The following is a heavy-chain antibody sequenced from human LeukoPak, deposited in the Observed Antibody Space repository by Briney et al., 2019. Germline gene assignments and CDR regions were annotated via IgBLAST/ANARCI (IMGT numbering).Heavy chain of an antibody. CDR2: INHSGST. D-gene: IGHD6-19*01. CDR3: ARGSVAAPGYFDY. Sequence: SETLPLTCAVYGGSFSGYYWSWIRQPPGKGLEWIGEINHSGSTNYNPSLKSRVTISVDTSKNQFSLKLSSVTAADTAVYYCARGSVAAPGYFDYWGQGTLVTVSS. CDR1: GGSFSGYY. V-gene: IGHV4-34*01. J-gene: IGHJ4*02.